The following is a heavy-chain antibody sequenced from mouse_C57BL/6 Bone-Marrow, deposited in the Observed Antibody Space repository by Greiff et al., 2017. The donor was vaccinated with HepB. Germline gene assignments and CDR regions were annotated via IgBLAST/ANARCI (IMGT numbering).Heavy chain of an antibody. CDR3: ASYYYGSAWFAY. D-gene: IGHD1-1*01. Sequence: VKLQESGPGLVAPSQSLSITCTVSGFSLTSYAISWVRQPPGKGLEWLGVIWTGGGTNYNSALKSRLSISKDNSKSQVFLKMNSLQTDDTARYYCASYYYGSAWFAYWGQGTLVTVSA. V-gene: IGHV2-9-1*01. CDR1: GFSLTSYA. CDR2: IWTGGGT. J-gene: IGHJ3*01.